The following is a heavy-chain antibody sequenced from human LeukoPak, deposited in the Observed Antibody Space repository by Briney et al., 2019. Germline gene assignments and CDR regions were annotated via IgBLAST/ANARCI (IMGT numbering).Heavy chain of an antibody. J-gene: IGHJ6*03. CDR2: IYHSGST. CDR3: ARDRGYYDSSGQAYYYYMDV. D-gene: IGHD3-22*01. Sequence: SETLSLTCAVSGYSISSGYYWGWIRPPPGKGLEWIESIYHSGSTNYNPSLKSRVTISVDTSKNQFSLKLCSVTAADTAVYYCARDRGYYDSSGQAYYYYMDVWGKGTTVTVSS. V-gene: IGHV4-38-2*02. CDR1: GYSISSGYY.